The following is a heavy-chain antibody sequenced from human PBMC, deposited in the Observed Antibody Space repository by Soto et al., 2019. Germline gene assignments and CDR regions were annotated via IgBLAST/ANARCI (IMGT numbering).Heavy chain of an antibody. CDR2: MNPNSANT. CDR3: ARVTPFSLHDGFDL. CDR1: GYTFTSYD. D-gene: IGHD2-15*01. Sequence: ASVKVSCKASGYTFTSYDINWVRQVTGQGREWMGWMNPNSANTGYAQKFQGRVTMTRNTSRSTAYMELSSLRFDDTAVYYCARVTPFSLHDGFDLWGQGTMVTVSS. V-gene: IGHV1-8*01. J-gene: IGHJ3*01.